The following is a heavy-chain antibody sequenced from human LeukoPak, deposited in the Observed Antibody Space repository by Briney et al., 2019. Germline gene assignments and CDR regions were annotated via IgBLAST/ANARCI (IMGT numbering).Heavy chain of an antibody. Sequence: GGSLKLSCTASGFTFSSYAMNWVRQAPGKGLEWVSYISSSGSTIYYADSVKGRFTISRDNAKNSLYLQMNSLRAEDTAVYYCAELGITMIGGVWGKGTTVTISS. CDR3: AELGITMIGGV. CDR2: ISSSGSTI. CDR1: GFTFSSYA. J-gene: IGHJ6*04. D-gene: IGHD3-10*02. V-gene: IGHV3-48*03.